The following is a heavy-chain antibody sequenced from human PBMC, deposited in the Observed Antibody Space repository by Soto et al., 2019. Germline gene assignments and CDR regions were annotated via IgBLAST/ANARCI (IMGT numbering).Heavy chain of an antibody. J-gene: IGHJ5*02. CDR2: ISGDNGNT. V-gene: IGHV1-18*04. D-gene: IGHD3-22*01. Sequence: QIQLVQSGAEVRKPGASVKVSCKASGYTFTNYGIGWVRQAPGQGLEWMGWISGDNGNTNYAEKFQGRVTMTTDTSTSTAYMELRSLRSADTAVYYCAKAPVLLLYGGWFDPWGQGTLVSVSS. CDR1: GYTFTNYG. CDR3: AKAPVLLLYGGWFDP.